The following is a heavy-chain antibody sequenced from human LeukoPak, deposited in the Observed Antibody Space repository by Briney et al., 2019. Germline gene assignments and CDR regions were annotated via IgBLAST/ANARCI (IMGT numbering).Heavy chain of an antibody. CDR3: ATNYYGSGEAFDY. CDR2: INHSGST. V-gene: IGHV4-34*01. J-gene: IGHJ4*02. D-gene: IGHD3-10*01. Sequence: SETLSLTCAVYGGSFSGYYWSWIRQPPGKGLEWIGEINHSGSTNYNPSLKSRVTISVDTSKNQFSLKLSSVTAADTAVYYCATNYYGSGEAFDYWGQGTLVTVSS. CDR1: GGSFSGYY.